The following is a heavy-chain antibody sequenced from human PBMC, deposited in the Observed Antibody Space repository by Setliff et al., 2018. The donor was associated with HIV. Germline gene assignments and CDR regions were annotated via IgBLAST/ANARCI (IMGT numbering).Heavy chain of an antibody. D-gene: IGHD3-22*01. V-gene: IGHV3-23*01. CDR2: ISGSGRGT. CDR3: ARLRITMIMMLNYFDY. J-gene: IGHJ4*02. CDR1: GFTFSDYA. Sequence: GGSLRLSCAASGFTFSDYAMSWVRQAPGKGLEWVSAISGSGRGTYYADSVKGRFTISRDNSKNTLYLQVNSLRAEDTAVYFCARLRITMIMMLNYFDYWGQGTLVTVSS.